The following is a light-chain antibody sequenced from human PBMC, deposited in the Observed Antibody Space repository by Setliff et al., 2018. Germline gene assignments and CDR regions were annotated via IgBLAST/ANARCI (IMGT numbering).Light chain of an antibody. J-gene: IGLJ3*02. CDR2: EVR. CDR1: TSDVGSYNF. CDR3: CSYAGSDTLV. Sequence: QSVLTQPASVSGSPGQSFTISCTGTTSDVGSYNFVSWYQKLPGKAPKLLIYEVRKRPSGVSSRFSGARSGITASLTISGLQTEDEADYYCCSYAGSDTLVFGGGTKVTVL. V-gene: IGLV2-23*02.